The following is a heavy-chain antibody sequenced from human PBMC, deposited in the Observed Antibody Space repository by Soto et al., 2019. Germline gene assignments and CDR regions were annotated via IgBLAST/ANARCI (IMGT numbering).Heavy chain of an antibody. CDR1: GGTFSSYT. J-gene: IGHJ3*02. V-gene: IGHV1-69*02. CDR2: IIPILGIA. D-gene: IGHD2-15*01. CDR3: ATSTVCSGGSCYRAFDI. Sequence: GASVKVSCKASGGTFSSYTISWVRQAPGQGLEWMGRIIPILGIANYAQKFQGRVTITADKSTSTAYMELSSLRSEDTAVYYCATSTVCSGGSCYRAFDIWGQGTMVTVSS.